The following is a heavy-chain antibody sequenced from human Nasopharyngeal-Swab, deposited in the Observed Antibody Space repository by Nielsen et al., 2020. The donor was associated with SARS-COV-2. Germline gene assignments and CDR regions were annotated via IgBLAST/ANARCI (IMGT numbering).Heavy chain of an antibody. D-gene: IGHD6-6*01. CDR2: INHSGST. CDR1: GGSFSGYY. CDR3: ARGGSSDAFDI. Sequence: SETLSLTCAVYGGSFSGYYWSWIRQPPGKGLEWIGEINHSGSTNYNPSLKSRVTISVDKSKNQFSLKLSSVTAADTALYYCARGGSSDAFDIWGLGTMVTVSS. V-gene: IGHV4-34*01. J-gene: IGHJ3*02.